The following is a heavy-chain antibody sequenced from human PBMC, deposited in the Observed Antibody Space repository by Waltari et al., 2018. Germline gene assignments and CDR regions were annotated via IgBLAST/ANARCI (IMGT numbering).Heavy chain of an antibody. J-gene: IGHJ4*02. Sequence: QVQLVQSGAEVKKPGASVKVSCKDSGYTLTELSIDWVRQAPGKGLEWMGTFNPEADETIFAQKFQGRVTMTEDTSTDTAYMELSSLRSEDTAVYYCATGLSVVVGFDYWGQGTLVTVSS. D-gene: IGHD2-15*01. CDR2: FNPEADET. CDR1: GYTLTELS. CDR3: ATGLSVVVGFDY. V-gene: IGHV1-24*01.